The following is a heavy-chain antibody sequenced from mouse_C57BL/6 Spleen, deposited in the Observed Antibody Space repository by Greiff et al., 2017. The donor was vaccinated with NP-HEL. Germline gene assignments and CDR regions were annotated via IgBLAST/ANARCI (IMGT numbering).Heavy chain of an antibody. CDR1: GYAFSSSW. CDR3: ASPPKFITTVVATRYFDV. V-gene: IGHV1-82*01. D-gene: IGHD1-1*01. Sequence: QVQLQQSGPELVKPGASVKISCKASGYAFSSSWMNWVKQRPGKGLEWIGRIYPGDGDTNYNGKFKGKATLTADKSSSTAYMQLSSLTSEDSAVYFCASPPKFITTVVATRYFDVWGTGTTVTVSS. CDR2: IYPGDGDT. J-gene: IGHJ1*03.